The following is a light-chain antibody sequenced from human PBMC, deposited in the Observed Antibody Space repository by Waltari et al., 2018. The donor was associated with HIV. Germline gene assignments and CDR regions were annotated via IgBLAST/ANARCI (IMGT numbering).Light chain of an antibody. V-gene: IGKV1-12*01. CDR3: QQANSFPHT. CDR1: QNIRTS. Sequence: DIQMTQSPSFVCASVGDRVSITCRASQNIRTSLAWYQRGPGEAPSLLIYEASRLQGGVPSRFSGSGSGTSFILNIDKLQAEDFAMYYCQQANSFPHTFGGGT. CDR2: EAS. J-gene: IGKJ4*01.